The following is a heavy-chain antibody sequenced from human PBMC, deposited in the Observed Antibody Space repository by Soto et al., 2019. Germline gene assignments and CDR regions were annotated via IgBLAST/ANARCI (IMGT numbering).Heavy chain of an antibody. Sequence: QVQLQESGPGLVKPSQTLSLTCTVSGGSISNPDHYWRWIRQPPGKGLEWIGSIFYSGDTSYNPSLKSRLSISVDTSKNQFSLSLRSVTASDTAVYFCAREGRLQSLDYWGQGTLVTVSS. CDR3: AREGRLQSLDY. CDR1: GGSISNPDHY. J-gene: IGHJ4*02. V-gene: IGHV4-30-4*01. CDR2: IFYSGDT. D-gene: IGHD4-4*01.